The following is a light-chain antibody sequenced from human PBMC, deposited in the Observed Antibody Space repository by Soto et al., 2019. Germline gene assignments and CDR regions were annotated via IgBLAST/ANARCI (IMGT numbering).Light chain of an antibody. Sequence: QSVLTQPPSASGTPGQRVTISCSGSSSNIGSNSVNWYQQLPGTAPKLLMYSSNQRPSGVPDRFSGSKSGTSASLAISGLQSEDEADYYCAAWDDSLNGLVFGGGTKLTVL. CDR1: SSNIGSNS. V-gene: IGLV1-44*01. CDR3: AAWDDSLNGLV. J-gene: IGLJ2*01. CDR2: SSN.